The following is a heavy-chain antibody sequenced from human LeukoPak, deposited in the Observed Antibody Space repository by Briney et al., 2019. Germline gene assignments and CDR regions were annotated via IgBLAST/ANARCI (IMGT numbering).Heavy chain of an antibody. Sequence: PGGSLRLSCAASGVTVSSNYMSWVRQAPGKGLEWVSVIYSGGTTYYADSVKGRFTISRDSSKNTLYPQMNSLRAEDTAVYYCARLTMVLAFDIWGQGTMVTVSS. CDR3: ARLTMVLAFDI. D-gene: IGHD4/OR15-4a*01. CDR2: IYSGGTT. V-gene: IGHV3-53*01. CDR1: GVTVSSNY. J-gene: IGHJ3*02.